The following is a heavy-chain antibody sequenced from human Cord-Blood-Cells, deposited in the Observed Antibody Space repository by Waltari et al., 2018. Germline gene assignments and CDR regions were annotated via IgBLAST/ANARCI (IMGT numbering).Heavy chain of an antibody. CDR1: GFTFSSYA. V-gene: IGHV3-30*04. CDR3: ARDNDDSSGYYFDY. Sequence: QVQLVESGGGVVQPGRSLRLSCAASGFTFSSYAMHWVRQVPGKGLEWVAVISYDGSNKYYADSVKGRFTISRDNSKNTLYLQMNSLRAEDTAVYYCARDNDDSSGYYFDYWGQGTLVTVSS. J-gene: IGHJ4*02. CDR2: ISYDGSNK. D-gene: IGHD3-22*01.